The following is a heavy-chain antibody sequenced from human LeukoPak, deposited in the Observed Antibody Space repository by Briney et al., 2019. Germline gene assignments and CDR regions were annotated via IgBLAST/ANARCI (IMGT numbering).Heavy chain of an antibody. CDR1: GSTFTSYD. Sequence: ASVTVSCTASGSTFTSYDINWVRQATGQGLEWMGWINPNSGGTNYAQKFQGWVTMTRDTSISTAYMELSRLRSDDTAVYYCARGDDGDYDYYYYGMDVWGQGTTVTVSS. V-gene: IGHV1-2*04. J-gene: IGHJ6*02. CDR3: ARGDDGDYDYYYYGMDV. D-gene: IGHD4-17*01. CDR2: INPNSGGT.